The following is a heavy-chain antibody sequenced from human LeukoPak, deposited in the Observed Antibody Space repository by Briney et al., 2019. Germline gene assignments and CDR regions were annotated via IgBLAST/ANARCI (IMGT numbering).Heavy chain of an antibody. CDR3: ARDNSVGDNAWWFDP. V-gene: IGHV1-46*01. CDR2: INPTGGST. D-gene: IGHD1-26*01. J-gene: IGHJ5*02. CDR1: GYTFTSYY. Sequence: ASVKVSCKASGYTFTSYYMHWVRQAPGQRLEWMGLINPTGGSTGYAQKFQGRVTMTRDMSTSTDYMELSSLRSEDTAIYYCARDNSVGDNAWWFDPWGQGTLVTVSP.